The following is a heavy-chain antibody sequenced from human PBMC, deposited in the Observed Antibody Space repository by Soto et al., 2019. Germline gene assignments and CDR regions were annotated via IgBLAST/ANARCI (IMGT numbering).Heavy chain of an antibody. CDR3: ARAKPDLIQLWSGGFDY. Sequence: QVQLVQSGAEVKKPGSSVKVSCKASGGTFSSYAISWVRQAPGQGLEWMGGIIPIFGTANYAQKFQGRVTITADESTSTAYMELSSLRSEDTVVYYCARAKPDLIQLWSGGFDYWGQGTLVTVSS. V-gene: IGHV1-69*12. D-gene: IGHD5-18*01. CDR1: GGTFSSYA. J-gene: IGHJ4*02. CDR2: IIPIFGTA.